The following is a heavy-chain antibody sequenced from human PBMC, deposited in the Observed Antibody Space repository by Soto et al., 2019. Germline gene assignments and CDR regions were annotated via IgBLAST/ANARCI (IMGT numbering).Heavy chain of an antibody. CDR1: GFSFSTYG. V-gene: IGHV3-30*18. CDR3: VKPGSYSYYFDY. J-gene: IGHJ4*02. D-gene: IGHD1-26*01. CDR2: ISNDGSNK. Sequence: GGSLRLSCAASGFSFSTYGMHWVRQAPGKGLEWVAFISNDGSNKYYADSVKGRFTISRDNSKNTLYLQMSSLRAEDTAVYYCVKPGSYSYYFDYWGQGTLVTVSS.